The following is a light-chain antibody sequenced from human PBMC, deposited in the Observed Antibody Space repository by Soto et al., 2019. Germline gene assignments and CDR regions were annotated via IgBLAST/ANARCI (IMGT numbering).Light chain of an antibody. CDR2: DVT. V-gene: IGLV2-14*03. CDR1: SSDVGAYNS. Sequence: QSALTQPASVSGSPGQSITISCTGTSSDVGAYNSVSWYQQHPGKAPKLIIYDVTNRPSGVSNRFSGSKSGNTASLTIFGLQAEDEADYYCNSYTSSSTRVFGGGTKLTVL. CDR3: NSYTSSSTRV. J-gene: IGLJ2*01.